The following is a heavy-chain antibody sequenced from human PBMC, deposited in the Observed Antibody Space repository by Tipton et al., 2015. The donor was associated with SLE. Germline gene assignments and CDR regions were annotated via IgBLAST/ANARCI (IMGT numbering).Heavy chain of an antibody. CDR1: GYTFTSYG. V-gene: IGHV1-18*01. CDR2: ISAYNGNT. CDR3: ARALYCTGGRCMLLFGY. J-gene: IGHJ4*02. Sequence: SGPEVKKPGASVKVSCKASGYTFTSYGISWVRQAPGQGLEWMGWISAYNGNTNYAQKLQGRVTMTTDTSTSTAYMELRSLRSDDTAVYYCARALYCTGGRCMLLFGYWGQGTLVTVSS. D-gene: IGHD2-8*02.